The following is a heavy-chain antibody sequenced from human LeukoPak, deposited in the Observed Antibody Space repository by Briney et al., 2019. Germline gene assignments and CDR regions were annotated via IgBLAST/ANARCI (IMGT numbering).Heavy chain of an antibody. CDR3: ARGGSSGWARFDY. J-gene: IGHJ4*02. D-gene: IGHD6-19*01. Sequence: PSETLSLTCTVSGYSISSGYYWGWIRQPPGKGLEWIGSIYHSGSTYYNPSLKSRVAISVDTSKNQFSLKLSSVTAADTAVYYCARGGSSGWARFDYWGQGTLVTVSS. CDR2: IYHSGST. CDR1: GYSISSGYY. V-gene: IGHV4-38-2*02.